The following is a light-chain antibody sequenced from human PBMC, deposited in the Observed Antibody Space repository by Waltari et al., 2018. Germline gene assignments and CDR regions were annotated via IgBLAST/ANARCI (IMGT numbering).Light chain of an antibody. CDR2: SSS. V-gene: IGKV1-39*01. J-gene: IGKJ4*01. CDR1: QAISPY. CDR3: QQSYSAPLA. Sequence: DTLITQSPSSLSASVGDRVTITCRASQAISPYVNWYQQTPGMAPKLLIFSSSTLHLGVSSRFSGSGSGTEFTLTISNLQPDDFATYYCQQSYSAPLAFGGGTKLDI.